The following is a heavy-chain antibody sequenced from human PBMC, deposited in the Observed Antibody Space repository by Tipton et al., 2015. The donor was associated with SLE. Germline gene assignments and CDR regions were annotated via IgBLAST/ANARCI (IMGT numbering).Heavy chain of an antibody. CDR2: IKQDASEK. D-gene: IGHD3-10*01. V-gene: IGHV3-7*03. Sequence: SLRLSCAASGFTFSNYGMTWVRQAPGKGLEWVASIKQDASEKFYVDSVKGRFTISRDNAKNSLCLQMNSLRAEDTAVYYCTLVLDYWGQGTLVTVSS. CDR1: GFTFSNYG. J-gene: IGHJ4*02. CDR3: TLVLDY.